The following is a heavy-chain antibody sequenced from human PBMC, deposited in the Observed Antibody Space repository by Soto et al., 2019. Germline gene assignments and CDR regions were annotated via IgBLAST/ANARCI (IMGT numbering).Heavy chain of an antibody. Sequence: ASVKVSCKASGYTFTGYYMHWVRQAPGQGLEWMGWINPNSGGTNYAQKFQGRVTMTRDTSISTAYMELSRLRSDDTAVYYCARQCSSTSCSDAFDIWGQGTMVTVSS. D-gene: IGHD2-2*01. CDR3: ARQCSSTSCSDAFDI. CDR1: GYTFTGYY. V-gene: IGHV1-2*02. J-gene: IGHJ3*02. CDR2: INPNSGGT.